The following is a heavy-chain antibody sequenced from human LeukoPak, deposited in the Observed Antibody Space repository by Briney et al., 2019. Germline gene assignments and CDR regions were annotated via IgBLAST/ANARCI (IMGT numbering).Heavy chain of an antibody. CDR2: IGPTGSDR. CDR1: GFTFSNAW. Sequence: GGSLRLSCAASGFTFSNAWMSWFRQAPGKGLEWVASIGPTGSDRYHADSIKGRFTISRDNANNFLYLQMNSLRAEDTAVYYCATETNGRHYDYWGQGTLLTVSS. CDR3: ATETNGRHYDY. V-gene: IGHV3-21*06. J-gene: IGHJ4*02. D-gene: IGHD1-14*01.